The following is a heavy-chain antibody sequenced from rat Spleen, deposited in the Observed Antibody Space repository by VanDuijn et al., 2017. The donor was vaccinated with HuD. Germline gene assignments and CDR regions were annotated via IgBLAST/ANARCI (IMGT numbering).Heavy chain of an antibody. D-gene: IGHD1-4*01. J-gene: IGHJ2*01. Sequence: EVQLVESGGGLVQPGRSMKLSCAASGFSFSNFPMAWVRQAPTKGLDWVATISTGGVGTYYRESVKGRFTISRDNAKNTLYLQMNSLMSEDTATYYCTRVDYPGIDHYFDYWGQGVMVTVSS. CDR3: TRVDYPGIDHYFDY. CDR1: GFSFSNFP. CDR2: ISTGGVGT. V-gene: IGHV5-46*01.